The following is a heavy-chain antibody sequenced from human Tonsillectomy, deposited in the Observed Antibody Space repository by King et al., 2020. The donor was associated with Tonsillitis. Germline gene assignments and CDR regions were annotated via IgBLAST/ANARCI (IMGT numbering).Heavy chain of an antibody. CDR3: AKDMWGPAAGPLDI. CDR2: ISWNIGSI. CDR1: GFTFDDYA. J-gene: IGHJ3*02. V-gene: IGHV3-9*01. Sequence: QLVQSGGGLVQPGRSLRLSCAASGFTFDDYAMHWVRQAPGKGLEWVSGISWNIGSIGYADSVKGRFTISRDNAKNSLYLQMNSLRAEDTALYYCAKDMWGPAAGPLDIWGQGTMVTVSS. D-gene: IGHD6-19*01.